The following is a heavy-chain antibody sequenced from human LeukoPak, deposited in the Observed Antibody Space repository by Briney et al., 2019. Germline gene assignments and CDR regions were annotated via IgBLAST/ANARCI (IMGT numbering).Heavy chain of an antibody. V-gene: IGHV1-18*01. CDR1: GYTFTSYG. CDR2: ISAYNGNT. Sequence: ASVKVSCKASGYTFTSYGISWVRQAPGQGLEWMGWISAYNGNTNYAQKLQGRVTMTTDTSTSTAYMELRSLRSDDTAVYYCARVGEYSSSSSLHDAFDIWGQGTMVTVSS. J-gene: IGHJ3*02. CDR3: ARVGEYSSSSSLHDAFDI. D-gene: IGHD6-6*01.